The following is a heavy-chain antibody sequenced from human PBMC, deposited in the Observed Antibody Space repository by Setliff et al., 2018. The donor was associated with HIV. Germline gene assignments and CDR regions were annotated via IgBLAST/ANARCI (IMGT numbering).Heavy chain of an antibody. CDR2: IYTSGIT. D-gene: IGHD3-22*01. J-gene: IGHJ4*02. Sequence: PSETLSLTCTVFGGSINSGSYSWSWIRQPAGKGLEWIGRIYTSGITNYNPSLKSRVTISVDTSKNHFSLKLTSVTAADTAVYYCAADSSGYTFDYWGQGTLVTVSS. CDR1: GGSINSGSYS. V-gene: IGHV4-61*02. CDR3: AADSSGYTFDY.